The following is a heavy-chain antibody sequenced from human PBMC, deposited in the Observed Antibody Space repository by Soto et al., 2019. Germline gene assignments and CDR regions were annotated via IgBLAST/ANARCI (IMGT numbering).Heavy chain of an antibody. CDR2: ISGRGGNT. J-gene: IGHJ3*02. CDR1: GVTFSIFA. V-gene: IGHV3-23*01. CDR3: AKDRGTGDYGVNAVDI. D-gene: IGHD7-27*01. Sequence: EVQLLESGGGLVQPGGSLRLSCAASGVTFSIFAMSWVRQAPGKGLEWVSTISGRGGNTYYADSVKCRFTISSDKSKNTLNLQMNGLRGDDTAVYYCAKDRGTGDYGVNAVDIWGQGTMVTVSS.